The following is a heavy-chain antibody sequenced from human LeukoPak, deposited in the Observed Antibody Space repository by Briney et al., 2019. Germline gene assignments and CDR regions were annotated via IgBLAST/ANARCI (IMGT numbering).Heavy chain of an antibody. Sequence: GGSLRLSCAASGFTVSNNYMSWVRQAPGKGLEWVSVIHSGGSTHYADSVKGRFTISRDNAKNSLYLQMNSLRAEDTAVYYCVRDEYSSSVVGSWGQGTLVTVPS. CDR3: VRDEYSSSVVGS. CDR1: GFTVSNNY. D-gene: IGHD6-13*01. J-gene: IGHJ5*02. V-gene: IGHV3-53*01. CDR2: IHSGGST.